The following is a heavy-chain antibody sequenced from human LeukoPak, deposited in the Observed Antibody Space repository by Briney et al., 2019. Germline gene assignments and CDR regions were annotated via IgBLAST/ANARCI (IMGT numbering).Heavy chain of an antibody. V-gene: IGHV4-34*01. J-gene: IGHJ6*03. Sequence: SETLSLTCAVYGGSFSGYYWSWIRQPPGKGLEWIGEINHSGSTSYNPSLKSRVTISVDTSKNQFSLKLSSVTAADTAVYYCSTWPPQRRGVYYYYYMDVWGKGTTVTVSS. CDR2: INHSGST. CDR1: GGSFSGYY. D-gene: IGHD3-10*01. CDR3: STWPPQRRGVYYYYYMDV.